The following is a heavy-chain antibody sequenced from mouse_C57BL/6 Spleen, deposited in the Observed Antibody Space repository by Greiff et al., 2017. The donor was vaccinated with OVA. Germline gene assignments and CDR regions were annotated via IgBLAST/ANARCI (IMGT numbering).Heavy chain of an antibody. CDR2: ILPGSVST. Sequence: VKLQQSGAELMKPGASVKLSCKATGYTFTGYWIEWVKQRPGHGLEWIGVILPGSVSTNYNEKFKVQATFTSDTSSNTAYMQLSSLTSEDSAINYCARRCSSSLKYFEVWGTGTTVTVSS. V-gene: IGHV1-9*01. CDR3: ARRCSSSLKYFEV. CDR1: GYTFTGYW. D-gene: IGHD1-1*01. J-gene: IGHJ1*03.